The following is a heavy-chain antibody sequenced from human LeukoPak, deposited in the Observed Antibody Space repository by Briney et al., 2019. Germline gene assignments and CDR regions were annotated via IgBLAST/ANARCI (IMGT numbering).Heavy chain of an antibody. J-gene: IGHJ4*02. Sequence: SETLSLTCTVSGGSISSYYWSWIRQPPGRGLELVGYIYYSGSTTYNPSLKGRVSISVDTSKNQFSPKLSSVTAADTAVYYCAKLWFGPYYFDSWGQGTLVTVSS. CDR1: GGSISSYY. CDR3: AKLWFGPYYFDS. CDR2: IYYSGST. D-gene: IGHD2-21*01. V-gene: IGHV4-59*01.